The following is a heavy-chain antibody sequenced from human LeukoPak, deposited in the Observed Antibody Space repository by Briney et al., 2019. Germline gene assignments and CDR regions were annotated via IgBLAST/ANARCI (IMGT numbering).Heavy chain of an antibody. CDR2: ISGSGGRT. Sequence: GGSLRLSCAASGFTFDDYAMHWVRQAPGKGLEWVSGISGSGGRTYYADSVKGRFTISRDNSKNTLYLQMNSLRAEDTAVYYCAKDLYGDYAYYFDDWGQGTLVTVSS. V-gene: IGHV3-23*01. D-gene: IGHD4-17*01. J-gene: IGHJ4*02. CDR1: GFTFDDYA. CDR3: AKDLYGDYAYYFDD.